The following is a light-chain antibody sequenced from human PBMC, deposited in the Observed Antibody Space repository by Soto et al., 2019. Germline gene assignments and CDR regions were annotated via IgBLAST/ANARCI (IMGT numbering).Light chain of an antibody. Sequence: EIVLTQSPGTLSLSPGERATLSCRASQSVSSFLAWYQQTPGQAPRLLIYDASIRATDIPDRFTGSGSGTDFTLTISRLEPEDFAVYYCHQYGYLGTFGQGTKVDI. CDR1: QSVSSF. J-gene: IGKJ1*01. V-gene: IGKV3-20*01. CDR3: HQYGYLGT. CDR2: DAS.